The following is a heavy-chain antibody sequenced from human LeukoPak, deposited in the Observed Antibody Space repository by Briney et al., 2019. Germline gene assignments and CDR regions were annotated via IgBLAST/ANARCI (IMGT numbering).Heavy chain of an antibody. D-gene: IGHD6-13*01. CDR3: ARGRRRATAATEY. J-gene: IGHJ4*02. CDR2: INHSGST. Sequence: SETLSLTCAVYGGSFSGYYWSWIRQPPGKGLEWIGEINHSGSTNYNPSLKSRVTISVDTSKNQFSLKLSSVTAADTAVYHCARGRRRATAATEYWGQGTLVTVSS. CDR1: GGSFSGYY. V-gene: IGHV4-34*01.